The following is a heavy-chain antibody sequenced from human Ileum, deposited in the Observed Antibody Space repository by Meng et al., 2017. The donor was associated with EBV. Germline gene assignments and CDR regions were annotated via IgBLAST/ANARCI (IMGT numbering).Heavy chain of an antibody. V-gene: IGHV4-4*02. CDR1: VGSANGHPG. CDR2: IYHSGAT. J-gene: IGHJ4*02. Sequence: IPSGTVPLTVPAPVGSANGHPGWSWVRQPPGEGLEWIGQIYHSGATNYNPSLKSRVTISVDTSENQFSLELNSVTAADTAVYYCARIPYGDIYSAYFDYWSPGTLVTVSS. D-gene: IGHD2-21*02. CDR3: ARIPYGDIYSAYFDY.